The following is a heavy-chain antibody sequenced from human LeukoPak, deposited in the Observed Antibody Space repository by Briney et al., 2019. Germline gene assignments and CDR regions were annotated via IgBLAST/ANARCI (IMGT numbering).Heavy chain of an antibody. D-gene: IGHD6-6*01. CDR3: ARLEYSSSSGSYYFDY. J-gene: IGHJ4*02. CDR1: GGSISSYY. Sequence: SETLSLTCTVSGGSISSYYWSWIRQPAGKGLEWIGRIYTSGSTNYNPSLKSRVTMSVDTSKNQFSLKLSSVTAADTAVYYCARLEYSSSSGSYYFDYWGQGTLVTVSS. V-gene: IGHV4-4*07. CDR2: IYTSGST.